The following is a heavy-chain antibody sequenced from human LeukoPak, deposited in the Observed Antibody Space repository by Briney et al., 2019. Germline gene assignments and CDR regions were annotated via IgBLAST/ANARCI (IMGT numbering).Heavy chain of an antibody. Sequence: GGSLRLSCAAFGFTFRRHWMSWVRQAPGKGPEWVANIREDGSEKFYVNSVKGRFTISRDNAKNSLYLQMNSLTVDDTAVYYCARDLWLGQRGLFYFEYWGQGTPVTVAS. CDR2: IREDGSEK. J-gene: IGHJ4*02. CDR3: ARDLWLGQRGLFYFEY. CDR1: GFTFRRHW. D-gene: IGHD3-22*01. V-gene: IGHV3-7*01.